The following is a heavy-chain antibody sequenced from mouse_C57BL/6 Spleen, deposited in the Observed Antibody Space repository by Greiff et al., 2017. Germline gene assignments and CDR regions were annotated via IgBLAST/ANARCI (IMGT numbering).Heavy chain of an antibody. CDR1: GYTFTSYW. J-gene: IGHJ4*01. V-gene: IGHV1-72*01. Sequence: QVQLQQPGAELVKPGASVKLSCKASGYTFTSYWMHWVKQRPGRGLEWIGRIDPNSGGTKYNEKFKSKATLTVDKPSSTAYMQLSSLTSEDSAVYYCAKSLYYDYEIVVDYYAMDYWGQGTSVTVSS. CDR3: AKSLYYDYEIVVDYYAMDY. CDR2: IDPNSGGT. D-gene: IGHD2-4*01.